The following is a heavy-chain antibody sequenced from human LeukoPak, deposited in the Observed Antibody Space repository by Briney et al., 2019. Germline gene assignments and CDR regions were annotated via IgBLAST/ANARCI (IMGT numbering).Heavy chain of an antibody. D-gene: IGHD2-2*02. V-gene: IGHV3-21*01. CDR3: AKDIYPGIFDP. CDR2: ITSSSTYI. J-gene: IGHJ5*02. Sequence: GGSLRLSCAASGFTFSSYEMNWVRQAPGKGLEWVSSITSSSTYIYYADSVKGRFTMSRDNAKNSVYLEMNSLRAEDTAVYYCAKDIYPGIFDPWGQGTLVTVSS. CDR1: GFTFSSYE.